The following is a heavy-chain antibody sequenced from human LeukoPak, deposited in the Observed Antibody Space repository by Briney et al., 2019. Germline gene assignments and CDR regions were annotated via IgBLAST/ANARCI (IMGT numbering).Heavy chain of an antibody. D-gene: IGHD6-13*01. CDR1: GYTFTNYY. V-gene: IGHV1-46*03. J-gene: IGHJ4*02. Sequence: ASVKVSCKASGYTFTNYYMHWVRQAPGQGLEWMGIINPSGGSTTYAQKFQGRVTMTRDTSTSTVYMTLSSLTSEDTAVYYCARVGYWAATGYATDWGQGSLVTVSS. CDR3: ARVGYWAATGYATD. CDR2: INPSGGST.